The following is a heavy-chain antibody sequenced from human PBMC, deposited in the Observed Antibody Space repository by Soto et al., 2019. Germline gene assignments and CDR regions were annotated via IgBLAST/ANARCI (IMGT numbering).Heavy chain of an antibody. CDR2: INHSGST. Sequence: PSETLSLTCAVYGGSFSGYYWSWIRQPPGKGLEWIGEINHSGSTNYNPSLKSRVTISVDTSKNQFSLKLSSVTAADTAVYYCARGTGGLRRRLYYYYMDVWGKGTTVTVSS. D-gene: IGHD4-17*01. CDR1: GGSFSGYY. V-gene: IGHV4-34*01. J-gene: IGHJ6*03. CDR3: ARGTGGLRRRLYYYYMDV.